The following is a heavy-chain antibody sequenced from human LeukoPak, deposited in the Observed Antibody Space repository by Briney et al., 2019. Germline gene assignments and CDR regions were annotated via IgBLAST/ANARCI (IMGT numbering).Heavy chain of an antibody. J-gene: IGHJ4*02. Sequence: PSETLSLTCTVSGSSISNYYWSWIRQPAGKGLEWIGRVYTRGSATYSPPLKSRVTMSLDTSKNLFSLKLSSVSAADTAVYYCARAAAAAGGQYFDYWGQGTLVAVSS. CDR3: ARAAAAAGGQYFDY. CDR2: VYTRGSA. D-gene: IGHD6-13*01. V-gene: IGHV4-4*07. CDR1: GSSISNYY.